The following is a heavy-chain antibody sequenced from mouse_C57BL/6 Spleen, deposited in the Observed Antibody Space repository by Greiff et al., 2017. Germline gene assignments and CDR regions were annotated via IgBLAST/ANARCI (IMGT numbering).Heavy chain of an antibody. V-gene: IGHV1-52*01. D-gene: IGHD4-1*01. CDR1: GYTFTSYW. CDR2: IDPSDSET. Sequence: QVQLQQPGAELVRPGSSVKLSCKASGYTFTSYWMHWVKQRPIQGLEWIGNIDPSDSETHYNQKFKDKATLTVDQSSSTAYMQLRRLTSADAAVFYCARRGITWTDYWGQGTTLTVSS. J-gene: IGHJ2*01. CDR3: ARRGITWTDY.